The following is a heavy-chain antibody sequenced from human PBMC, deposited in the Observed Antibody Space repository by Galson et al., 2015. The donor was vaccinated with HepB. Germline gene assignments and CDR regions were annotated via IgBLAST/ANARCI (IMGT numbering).Heavy chain of an antibody. J-gene: IGHJ5*02. CDR3: ARARSTYYDIWSGYNNNWFDP. CDR1: GYTFTGYY. V-gene: IGHV1-2*04. CDR2: INPNSGGT. Sequence: SVKVSCKASGYTFTGYYMHWVRQAPGRGLEWMGWINPNSGGTNYAQKFQGWVTMTRDTSISTAYMELSRLRSDDTAVYYCARARSTYYDIWSGYNNNWFDPCGQGTLVTVSS. D-gene: IGHD3-3*01.